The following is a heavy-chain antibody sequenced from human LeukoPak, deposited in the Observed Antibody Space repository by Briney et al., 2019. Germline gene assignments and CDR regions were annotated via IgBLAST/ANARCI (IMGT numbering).Heavy chain of an antibody. D-gene: IGHD3-16*01. J-gene: IGHJ6*02. V-gene: IGHV3-21*01. Sequence: GGSLRLSCAASGFTFSSYWMSWVRQAPGKGLEWVSSISSSSSYIYYADSVKGRFTISRDNAKNSLYLQMNSLRAEDTAVYYCAALRRGKYGMDVWGQGTTVTVSS. CDR3: AALRRGKYGMDV. CDR2: ISSSSSYI. CDR1: GFTFSSYW.